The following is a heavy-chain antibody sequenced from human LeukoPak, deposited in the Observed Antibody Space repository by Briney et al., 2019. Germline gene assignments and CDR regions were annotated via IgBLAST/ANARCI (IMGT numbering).Heavy chain of an antibody. CDR1: GFIFIIYA. J-gene: IGHJ4*02. Sequence: PGGSLTLSCEASGFIFIIYAMTWVRQAPGKTLGWVSVISGIVNNTSYVDSVNGRFTISIDISMTTLYLQMNGLRAEDRAVYYCAKGHTSSSYASNVYWGEGALVNVAS. V-gene: IGHV3-23*01. CDR3: AKGHTSSSYASNVY. CDR2: ISGIVNNT. D-gene: IGHD6-6*01.